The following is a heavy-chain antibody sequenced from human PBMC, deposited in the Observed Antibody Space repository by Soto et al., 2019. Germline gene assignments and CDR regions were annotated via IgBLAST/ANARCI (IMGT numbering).Heavy chain of an antibody. D-gene: IGHD3-16*01. CDR1: GVTFNRQD. V-gene: IGHV1-69*13. Sequence: SVKVSCKASGVTFNRQDMRWVRQAPGQGLEWMGGIIAMFGTPHYAEKFQDRVTMTADESTGTAYLELSSLTSEDTAVYYCATSGGGDGYSFDYWGPGTLVTAPQ. CDR3: ATSGGGDGYSFDY. CDR2: IIAMFGTP. J-gene: IGHJ4*02.